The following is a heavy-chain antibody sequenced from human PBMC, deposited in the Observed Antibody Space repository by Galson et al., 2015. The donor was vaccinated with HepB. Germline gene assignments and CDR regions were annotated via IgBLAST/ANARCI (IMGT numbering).Heavy chain of an antibody. CDR2: IKEDGSVR. CDR1: GFTFSNYW. Sequence: LRLSCAASGFTFSNYWMSWVRQAPGKGLEWVANIKEDGSVRYYVDSVKGRFTISRDNVKNSLFLQMNSLRVEDTALYYCARDYAYWGQGTPVTVSS. D-gene: IGHD3-16*01. V-gene: IGHV3-7*05. CDR3: ARDYAY. J-gene: IGHJ4*02.